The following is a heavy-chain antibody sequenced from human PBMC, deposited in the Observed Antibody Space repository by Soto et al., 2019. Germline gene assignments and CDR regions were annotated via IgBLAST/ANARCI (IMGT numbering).Heavy chain of an antibody. CDR2: ISGSGGST. J-gene: IGHJ4*02. V-gene: IGHV3-23*01. CDR1: GFTFSSSA. CDR3: ATPGPVPGVYHFDN. D-gene: IGHD6-19*01. Sequence: GGSLRLSCVVSGFTFSSSAMSWVRQVAGKGLEWISSISGSGGSTDYADSVKGRFTISRDNSKNTLYLQLNSLRAEDTAVYYCATPGPVPGVYHFDNWGQGTLVTVSS.